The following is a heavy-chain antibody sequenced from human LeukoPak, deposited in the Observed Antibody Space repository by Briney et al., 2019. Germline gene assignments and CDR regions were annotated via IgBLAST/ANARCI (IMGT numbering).Heavy chain of an antibody. D-gene: IGHD3-10*01. CDR2: IWSDGSSQ. V-gene: IGHV3-33*01. Sequence: LTGGSLRLSCAASGFTFRNYGMHWVRQAPGKGLEWVAVIWSDGSSQYYGDSEKGRFTISRDNSKNTLHLQMSSLRADDTAVYYCAGDKTSGYFDHWGQGTLVTVSS. J-gene: IGHJ4*02. CDR3: AGDKTSGYFDH. CDR1: GFTFRNYG.